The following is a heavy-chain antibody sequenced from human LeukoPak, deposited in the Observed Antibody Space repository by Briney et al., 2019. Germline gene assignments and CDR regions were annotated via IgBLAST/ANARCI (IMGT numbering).Heavy chain of an antibody. J-gene: IGHJ4*02. CDR3: AKDRYADTALMSYYFDY. CDR2: ISYDGINK. Sequence: GGSLRLSCAASGFTFSSYGMHWVRQAPGKGLEWVAVISYDGINKYYADSVKGRFTISRDNSKNTLYLQMNSLRAEDTAVYYCAKDRYADTALMSYYFDYWGQGTLVTVSS. V-gene: IGHV3-30*18. CDR1: GFTFSSYG. D-gene: IGHD5-18*01.